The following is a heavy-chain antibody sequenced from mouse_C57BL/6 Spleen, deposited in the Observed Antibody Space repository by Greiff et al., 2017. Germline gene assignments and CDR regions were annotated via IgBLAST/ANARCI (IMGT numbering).Heavy chain of an antibody. CDR1: GFNINDYY. D-gene: IGHD2-1*01. CDR2: IDPEDGDT. V-gene: IGHV14-1*01. Sequence: VQLQQSGAELVRPGASVKLSCTASGFNINDYYMHWVKQRPEQGLEWIGRIDPEDGDTEYAPKFQGKATMTADTSSNPAYLQLSSLTSEDTAVYYCTPIYYGNYGGFDYWGQGTTLTVSS. CDR3: TPIYYGNYGGFDY. J-gene: IGHJ2*01.